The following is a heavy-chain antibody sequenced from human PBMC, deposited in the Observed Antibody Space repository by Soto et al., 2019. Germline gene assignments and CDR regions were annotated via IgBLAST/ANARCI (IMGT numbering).Heavy chain of an antibody. CDR2: ISAYNGNT. CDR3: ARVSDYYDSSGYYTNPYYYYYGMDV. D-gene: IGHD3-22*01. Sequence: ASVKVSCKASGYTFTSYGISWVRQAPGQGLEWMGWISAYNGNTNYAQKLQGRVPMTTDTSTSTAYMELRSLRSDDTAVYYCARVSDYYDSSGYYTNPYYYYYGMDVWGQGTTVTVSS. J-gene: IGHJ6*02. CDR1: GYTFTSYG. V-gene: IGHV1-18*01.